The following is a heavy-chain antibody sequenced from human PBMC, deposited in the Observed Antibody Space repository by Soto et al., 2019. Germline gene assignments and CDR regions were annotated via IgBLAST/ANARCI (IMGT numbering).Heavy chain of an antibody. J-gene: IGHJ3*02. Sequence: SETLSLTCTVSGGSISSGGYYWSWIRQHPGKGLEWIGYIYYSGSTYYNPSLKSRVTISIDTSKNQFSLKLSSVTAADTAVYYCARDFKGGVGFGELFAFDIWGQGTMVTVSS. CDR2: IYYSGST. D-gene: IGHD3-10*01. CDR3: ARDFKGGVGFGELFAFDI. V-gene: IGHV4-31*03. CDR1: GGSISSGGYY.